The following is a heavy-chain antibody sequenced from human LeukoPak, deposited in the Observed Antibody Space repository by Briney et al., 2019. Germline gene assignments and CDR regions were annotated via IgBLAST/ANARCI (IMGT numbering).Heavy chain of an antibody. J-gene: IGHJ6*02. D-gene: IGHD3-10*01. CDR3: ARGDGLGEFRYGMGV. V-gene: IGHV3-48*03. CDR1: GFTFSNYE. CDR2: FSSRGTI. Sequence: PGGSLRLSCVASGFTFSNYEMFWVRQAPGKGLEWVSYFSSRGTINYGDSVKGRFAISGDNAKNSLYLQMNSLRAEDTGVYYCARGDGLGEFRYGMGVWGQGTTVTVS.